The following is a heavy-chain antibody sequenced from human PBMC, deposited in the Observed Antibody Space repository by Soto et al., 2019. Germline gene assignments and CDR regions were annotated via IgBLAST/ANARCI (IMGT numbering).Heavy chain of an antibody. J-gene: IGHJ4*02. Sequence: EVQLLESGGGLVQPGGSLRLSCAASGFTFSSYAMSWVRQAPGKGLEWVSAISGSGGSTYYADSVKGRFTISRDNSKNTLYLQMNSLRAEDTAVYYCAKRMPAIFGVVILGGSFDYWGQGTLVTVSS. CDR2: ISGSGGST. V-gene: IGHV3-23*01. CDR3: AKRMPAIFGVVILGGSFDY. D-gene: IGHD3-3*01. CDR1: GFTFSSYA.